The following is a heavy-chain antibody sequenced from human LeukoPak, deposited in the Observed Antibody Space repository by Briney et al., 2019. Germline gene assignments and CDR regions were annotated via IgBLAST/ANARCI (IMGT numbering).Heavy chain of an antibody. CDR2: ISSSGSTI. CDR1: GFTFSSYE. D-gene: IGHD6-13*01. J-gene: IGHJ4*02. Sequence: GGSLRLSCAASGFTFSSYEMTWVRQAPGKGLEWVSYISSSGSTIYYADSVKGRFTISRDNAKNSLYLQMNSLRAEDTAVYYCARDLGSSWSSYFDYWGQGTLVTVSS. V-gene: IGHV3-48*03. CDR3: ARDLGSSWSSYFDY.